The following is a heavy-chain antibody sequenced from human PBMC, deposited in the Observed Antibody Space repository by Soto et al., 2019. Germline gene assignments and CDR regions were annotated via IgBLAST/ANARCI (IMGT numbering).Heavy chain of an antibody. Sequence: QVQLVQSGAEVKKPGASVKVSCKASGYTFTDYYMHCVREAPGQGLEWMGWINANSGGTKYAQKFQAWVTMTADTSICTAYLELSRLRSDHTAVYYCERENRSGYYKYWYFDLWGRGTLVNVSS. V-gene: IGHV1-2*04. D-gene: IGHD3-3*01. J-gene: IGHJ2*01. CDR1: GYTFTDYY. CDR2: INANSGGT. CDR3: ERENRSGYYKYWYFDL.